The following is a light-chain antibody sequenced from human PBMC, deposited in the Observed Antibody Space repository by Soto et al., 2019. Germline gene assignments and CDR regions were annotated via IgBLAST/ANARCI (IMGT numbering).Light chain of an antibody. CDR3: LHFGCMSLL. J-gene: IGKJ1*01. CDR2: GAS. CDR1: QNVNNR. Sequence: EIVMTQSPAMLPVSPGARTTLSCRASQNVNNRLDWYQQKAGHPPRLLIYGASTRATGIPARFSGSGSGTESPLTISSLQSEDCADCYCLHFGCMSLLLGQGTKVEL. V-gene: IGKV3-15*01.